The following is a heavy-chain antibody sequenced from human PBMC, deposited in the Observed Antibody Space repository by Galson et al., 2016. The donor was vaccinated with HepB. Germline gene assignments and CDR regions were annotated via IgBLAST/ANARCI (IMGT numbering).Heavy chain of an antibody. CDR1: GFNFDDYG. J-gene: IGHJ4*02. CDR2: ISWNSRSI. D-gene: IGHD3-10*01. V-gene: IGHV3-9*01. CDR3: AKGRWELTRGYFDC. Sequence: LRLSCAASGFNFDDYGMHWVRQAPGKGLEWVSGISWNSRSIGYADSVEGRFTISRDNAKKSLYLQMESLRPGDTAVYYCAKGRWELTRGYFDCWGQGTLVTVSS.